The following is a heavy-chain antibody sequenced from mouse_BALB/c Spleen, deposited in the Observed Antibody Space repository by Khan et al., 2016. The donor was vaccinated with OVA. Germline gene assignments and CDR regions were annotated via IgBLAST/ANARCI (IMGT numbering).Heavy chain of an antibody. J-gene: IGHJ3*01. CDR2: IDSFNNNT. Sequence: VQLQQPGPELVKPGASVKIFCKASGYSFTTYYIHWVQRSLGKSLEWIGYIDSFNNNTYYNQKFKGKATLTVDKSSSTAYMHLSSLPSEDSAVYYCTGLGLTHGFADWRQGPLVTVAA. V-gene: IGHV1S135*01. CDR3: TGLGLTHGFAD. D-gene: IGHD4-1*01. CDR1: GYSFTTYY.